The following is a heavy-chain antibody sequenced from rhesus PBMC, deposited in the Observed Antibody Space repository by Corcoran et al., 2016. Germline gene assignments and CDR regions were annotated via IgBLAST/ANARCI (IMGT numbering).Heavy chain of an antibody. D-gene: IGHD3-22*01. J-gene: IGHJ4*01. CDR1: GGSLRGGSYS. V-gene: IGHV4S12*01. CDR2: IYSSSGMT. CDR3: AIDLTGVTN. Sequence: VKLQESCPGLLTPLATLSLTCAFSGGSLRGGSYSWRCLRHPPGKGREGIGGIYSSSGMTNYNPALKSRVTISKETSKNQFSLKLSSVTAADTAVYYCAIDLTGVTNWGQGVLVTVSS.